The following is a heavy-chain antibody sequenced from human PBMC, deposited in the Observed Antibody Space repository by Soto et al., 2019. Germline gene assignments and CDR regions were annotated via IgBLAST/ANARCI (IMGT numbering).Heavy chain of an antibody. D-gene: IGHD6-25*01. J-gene: IGHJ4*02. Sequence: KTXETLCLTCPVSGVSISSSYWSWIRQPPGKGLEWIGYLYYSGSTSYNPSLKSRVTTSVDTSRNQFSLKLTSVTAADTAVYYCARESGYYFDYWGQGTMVTV. CDR3: ARESGYYFDY. CDR1: GVSISSSY. CDR2: LYYSGST. V-gene: IGHV4-59*01.